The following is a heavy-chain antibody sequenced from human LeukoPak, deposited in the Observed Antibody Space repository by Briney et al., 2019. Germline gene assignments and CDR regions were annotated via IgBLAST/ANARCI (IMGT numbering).Heavy chain of an antibody. CDR1: GFTFSSYW. J-gene: IGHJ4*02. D-gene: IGHD4-17*01. Sequence: PGGSLRLSCAASGFTFSSYWMSWVRQAPGKGLEWVSAISGSGGSTYYADSVKGRFTVSRDNSKNTLYLQMSSLRAEDTAVYYCAKDLSYGDYGAFFDYWGQGTLVTVSS. CDR2: ISGSGGST. CDR3: AKDLSYGDYGAFFDY. V-gene: IGHV3-23*01.